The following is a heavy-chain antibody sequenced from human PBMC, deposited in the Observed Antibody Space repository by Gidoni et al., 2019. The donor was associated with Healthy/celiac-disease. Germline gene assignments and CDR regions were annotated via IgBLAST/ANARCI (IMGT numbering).Heavy chain of an antibody. D-gene: IGHD3-16*01. CDR1: GFTFSSYS. J-gene: IGHJ5*02. CDR3: ASCHLGAADP. CDR2: FSSSSSYI. V-gene: IGHV3-21*01. Sequence: EVQLVESGGGLVKPGGSLRISCAASGFTFSSYSMNWVREAPGKGVECVSSFSSSSSYIYYADSVKGRFTTSRDNAKNTMYLQMNSLGAEDTAVYYWASCHLGAADPWGQGTLVTVSS.